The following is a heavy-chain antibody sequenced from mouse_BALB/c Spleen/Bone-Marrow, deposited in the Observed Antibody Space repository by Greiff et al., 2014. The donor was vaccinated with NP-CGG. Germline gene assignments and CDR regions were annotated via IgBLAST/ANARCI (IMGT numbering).Heavy chain of an antibody. V-gene: IGHV1-18*01. CDR2: INPYNGGT. CDR3: ARRDYYDYAWFAY. J-gene: IGHJ3*01. Sequence: EVQLQQSGPALVKPGASMKISCKASGYSFTGYTMNWVKQSHGKNLEWIGLINPYNGGTTYNQKFKGKATLTVDKSPSTAYMELLSLTSEDSAVYYCARRDYYDYAWFAYWGQGTLVTVSA. D-gene: IGHD2-4*01. CDR1: GYSFTGYT.